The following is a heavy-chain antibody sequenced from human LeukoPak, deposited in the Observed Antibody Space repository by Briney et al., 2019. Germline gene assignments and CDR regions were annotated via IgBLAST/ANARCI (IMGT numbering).Heavy chain of an antibody. J-gene: IGHJ4*02. CDR2: ISGSGGST. D-gene: IGHD6-6*01. CDR3: AKSKQLGDFVY. V-gene: IGHV3-23*01. CDR1: GFTFSSYG. Sequence: GGSLRLSCAASGFTFSSYGMSWVRQAPGKGLEWVSAISGSGGSTYYADSVKGRFTISRDNSKNTLYLQMNSLRAEDTAVYYCAKSKQLGDFVYWGQGTLVTVSS.